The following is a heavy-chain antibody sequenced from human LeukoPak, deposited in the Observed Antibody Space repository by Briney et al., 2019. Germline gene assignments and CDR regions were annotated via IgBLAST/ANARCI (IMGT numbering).Heavy chain of an antibody. Sequence: QPGGSLGLSCGAAGFTFSTYAMSWVRQPPGKGLEWVASISGRGELTYYTDSVRGRFTISRDNSSSTLYLQMNFLRTDDTAVYYCVKDRPNYYGSEGHYYRQNGDSWGQGTLVTVSS. CDR2: ISGRGELT. V-gene: IGHV3-23*01. J-gene: IGHJ5*01. CDR1: GFTFSTYA. CDR3: VKDRPNYYGSEGHYYRQNGDS. D-gene: IGHD3-22*01.